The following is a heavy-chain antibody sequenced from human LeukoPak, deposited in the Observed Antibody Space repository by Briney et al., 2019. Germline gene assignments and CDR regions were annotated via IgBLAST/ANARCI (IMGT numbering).Heavy chain of an antibody. V-gene: IGHV3-23*01. CDR3: AKRFRSSTVTTFYFDY. Sequence: PGGSLRLSCAASGFTFSSYAMSWVRQAPGKGLEWVSTLIGSGGSTFYADSVKGRFTISRDNSKNTLYLQMNSLRAEDTAVYCCAKRFRSSTVTTFYFDYWGQGTLVTVSS. D-gene: IGHD4-17*01. CDR1: GFTFSSYA. CDR2: LIGSGGST. J-gene: IGHJ4*02.